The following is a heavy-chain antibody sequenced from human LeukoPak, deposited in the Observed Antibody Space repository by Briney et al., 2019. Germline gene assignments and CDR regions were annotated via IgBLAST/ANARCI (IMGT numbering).Heavy chain of an antibody. CDR1: GFTFSSYA. V-gene: IGHV3-23*01. CDR3: AKVGPYTYYDDSSGYYPFDY. Sequence: GGSLRLSCAASGFTFSSYAMSWVRQAPGKGLEWVSAISGSGGSTYYADSVKGRFTISRDNSKNTLYLQMNSLRAEDTAVYYCAKVGPYTYYDDSSGYYPFDYWGQGTLVTVSS. CDR2: ISGSGGST. D-gene: IGHD3-22*01. J-gene: IGHJ4*02.